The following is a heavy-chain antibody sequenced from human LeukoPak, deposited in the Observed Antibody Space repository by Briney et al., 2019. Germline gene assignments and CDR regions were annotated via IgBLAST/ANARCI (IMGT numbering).Heavy chain of an antibody. CDR2: IYYSGST. J-gene: IGHJ3*02. V-gene: IGHV4-61*01. CDR1: GGSVSSGSYY. CDR3: ARGGYSYGSLFAFDI. D-gene: IGHD5-18*01. Sequence: SETLSLTCIVSGGSVSSGSYYWSWIRQPPGTGLEWIGYIYYSGSTNYNPSLKSRVTISVDTSKNQFSLKLSSVTAVDTAVYYCARGGYSYGSLFAFDIWGQGTMVTVSS.